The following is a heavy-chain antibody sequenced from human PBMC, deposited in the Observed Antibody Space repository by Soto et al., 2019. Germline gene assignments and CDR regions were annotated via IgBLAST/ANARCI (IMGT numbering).Heavy chain of an antibody. J-gene: IGHJ6*02. CDR2: INSDGSST. V-gene: IGHV3-74*01. D-gene: IGHD6-13*01. CDR3: ASPIGSSSWYSYYYYYGMDV. Sequence: PGGSLRLSCAASGFTFSSYWMHWVRQAPGKGLVWVSRINSDGSSTSYADSVKGRFTISRDNAKNTLYLQMNSLRAEDTAVYYCASPIGSSSWYSYYYYYGMDVWGQGTTVTV. CDR1: GFTFSSYW.